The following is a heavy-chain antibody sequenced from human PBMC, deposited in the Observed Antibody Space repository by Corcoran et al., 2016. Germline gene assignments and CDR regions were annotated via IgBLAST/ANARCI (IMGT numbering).Heavy chain of an antibody. CDR1: GYSFTTYW. D-gene: IGHD1-26*01. CDR3: ARHGVVGDTRSHFDL. Sequence: EVQLVQSGAEVRKPEESLKISCKGPGYSFTTYWIAWVRQMPGKGLEWMGIIYPGDSDTRYSPSFQGQVTISADKSLSTAYLLWSSLKSADTAIYYCARHGVVGDTRSHFDLWGRGTLVTVSS. J-gene: IGHJ2*01. V-gene: IGHV5-51*01. CDR2: IYPGDSDT.